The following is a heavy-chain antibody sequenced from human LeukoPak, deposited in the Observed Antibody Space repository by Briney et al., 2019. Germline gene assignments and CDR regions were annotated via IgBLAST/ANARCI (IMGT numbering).Heavy chain of an antibody. D-gene: IGHD2-21*02. Sequence: SVKVSCKASGGTFSSYSITWVRQAPGQGLEWMGRIIPILGLANYAQKLQGRVTITADTSTTTAYMELSSLRSEDTAVYYCARDPTGAYCGGDCYSIWGQGTRVTVSS. CDR1: GGTFSSYS. J-gene: IGHJ4*02. V-gene: IGHV1-69*04. CDR2: IIPILGLA. CDR3: ARDPTGAYCGGDCYSI.